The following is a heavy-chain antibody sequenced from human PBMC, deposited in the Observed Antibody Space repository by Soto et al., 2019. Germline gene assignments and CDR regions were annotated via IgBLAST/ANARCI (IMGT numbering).Heavy chain of an antibody. J-gene: IGHJ6*02. D-gene: IGHD6-25*01. CDR2: ISYDGSNK. Sequence: GGSLRLSCAASGFTFSSYGMHWVRQAPGKGLEWVAVISYDGSNKYYADSVKGRFTISRDNSKNTLYLQMNSLRAEDTAVYYCAKDLFFEVTSGHYYGMDVWGQGTTVTVSS. V-gene: IGHV3-30*18. CDR3: AKDLFFEVTSGHYYGMDV. CDR1: GFTFSSYG.